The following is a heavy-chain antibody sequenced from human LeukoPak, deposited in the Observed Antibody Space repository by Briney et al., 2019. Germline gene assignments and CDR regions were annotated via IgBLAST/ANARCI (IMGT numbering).Heavy chain of an antibody. V-gene: IGHV3-33*01. CDR2: IWYDGSNK. D-gene: IGHD6-13*01. J-gene: IGHJ4*02. CDR3: ARAYSSSWYDYFDY. Sequence: PGGSLRLSCAASGCTFSSYGMHWVRQAPGKGLEWVAVIWYDGSNKYYADSVKGRFTISRDNSKNTLYLQMNSLRAEDTAVYYCARAYSSSWYDYFDYWGQGTLVTVSS. CDR1: GCTFSSYG.